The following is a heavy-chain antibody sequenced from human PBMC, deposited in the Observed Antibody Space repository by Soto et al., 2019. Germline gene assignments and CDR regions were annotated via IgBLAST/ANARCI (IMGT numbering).Heavy chain of an antibody. V-gene: IGHV1-8*01. CDR2: MNPNSGNT. D-gene: IGHD4-17*01. CDR1: GCPFTSYD. J-gene: IGHJ6*02. Sequence: XSVKVSCNAAGCPFTSYDINWVRQATGQGLEWMGWMNPNSGNTGYAQKFQGRVTMTRNTSISTAYMELSSLRSEDTAVYYCARLMNTVNTSDYYGMDVWGQGTTVTVSS. CDR3: ARLMNTVNTSDYYGMDV.